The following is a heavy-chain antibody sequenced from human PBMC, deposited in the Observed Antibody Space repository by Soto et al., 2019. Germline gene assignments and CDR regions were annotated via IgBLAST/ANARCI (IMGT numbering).Heavy chain of an antibody. CDR3: ARRMTTVKGYYYYGMDV. J-gene: IGHJ6*02. V-gene: IGHV5-10-1*01. CDR2: IDPSDSYT. Sequence: PGESLKISCKGSGYSFTSYWSSWVRQMPGKGLEWMGRIDPSDSYTNYSPSFQGHVTISADKSISTAYLQWSSLKASDTAMYYCARRMTTVKGYYYYGMDVWGQGTTVTVSS. CDR1: GYSFTSYW. D-gene: IGHD4-4*01.